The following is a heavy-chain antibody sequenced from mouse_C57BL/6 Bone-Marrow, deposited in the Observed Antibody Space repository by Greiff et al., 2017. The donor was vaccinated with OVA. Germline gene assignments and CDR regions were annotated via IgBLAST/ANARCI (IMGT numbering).Heavy chain of an antibody. CDR3: ARTAFYYYGSGFAY. Sequence: VQLQQPGAELVKPGASVKLSCKASGYTFTSYWMHWVKQRPGQGLEWIGMIHPNSGSTNYNEKFKSKATLTVDKSSSTAYMQLSSLTSEDSAVYYCARTAFYYYGSGFAYWGQGTLVTVSA. D-gene: IGHD1-1*01. J-gene: IGHJ3*01. CDR2: IHPNSGST. CDR1: GYTFTSYW. V-gene: IGHV1-64*01.